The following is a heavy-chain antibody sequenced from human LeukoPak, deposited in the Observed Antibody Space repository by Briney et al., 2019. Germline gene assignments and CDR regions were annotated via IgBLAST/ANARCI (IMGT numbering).Heavy chain of an antibody. V-gene: IGHV3-21*01. CDR1: EFTFSLYS. J-gene: IGHJ6*02. CDR2: ISSSSTYI. D-gene: IGHD6-19*01. CDR3: ARRADDYYYGMDV. Sequence: GGSLRLSCAASEFTFSLYSMNWVRQAPGEGLEWVSSISSSSTYIYYADSVKGRFTITGDNAKNSLFLQMNSLRVEDTAVYYCARRADDYYYGMDVWGQGTTVTVSS.